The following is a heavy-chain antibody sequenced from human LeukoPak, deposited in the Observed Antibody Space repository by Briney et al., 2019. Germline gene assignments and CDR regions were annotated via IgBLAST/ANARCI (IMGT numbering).Heavy chain of an antibody. V-gene: IGHV3-64D*06. CDR1: GFTFSRYA. CDR3: VKARGYYYGSGSYSGYDP. CDR2: ISSNGGST. J-gene: IGHJ5*02. Sequence: GGSLRLSCSGSGFTFSRYAMHWVRQAPGKGLEYVSAISSNGGSTHYADSVKGRFTISRDNSKNTLYLQMSSLRAEDTAVHYCVKARGYYYGSGSYSGYDPWGQGTLVTVSS. D-gene: IGHD3-10*01.